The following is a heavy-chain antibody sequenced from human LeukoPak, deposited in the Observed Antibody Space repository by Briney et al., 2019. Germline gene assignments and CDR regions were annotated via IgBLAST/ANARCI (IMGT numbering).Heavy chain of an antibody. V-gene: IGHV3-53*01. Sequence: GGSLRLSCAASGFTVSSNYMSWVRQAPGKGLEWVSVIYSGGSTYYADSVKGRFTISRDNSRNTLYLQMNSLRAEDTAVYYCAREGYDILTGYYKDYWGQGTLVTVSS. CDR1: GFTVSSNY. CDR2: IYSGGST. D-gene: IGHD3-9*01. CDR3: AREGYDILTGYYKDY. J-gene: IGHJ4*02.